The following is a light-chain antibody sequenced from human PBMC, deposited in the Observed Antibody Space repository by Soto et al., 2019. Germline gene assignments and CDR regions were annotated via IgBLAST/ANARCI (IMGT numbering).Light chain of an antibody. CDR3: QQYNNWPPIT. CDR1: QSVSSY. CDR2: DAS. Sequence: EIVLTQSPATLSLSPGERATLSCRASQSVSSYLAWYQQKPGQAPRVLIYDASTRATGIPARFSGSGSGTEFTLSISSLQSEDFAVYYCQQYNNWPPITFGQGTRLENK. J-gene: IGKJ5*01. V-gene: IGKV3-11*01.